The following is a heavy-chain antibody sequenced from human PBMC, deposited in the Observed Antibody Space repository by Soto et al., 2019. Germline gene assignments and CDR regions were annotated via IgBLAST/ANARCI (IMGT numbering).Heavy chain of an antibody. D-gene: IGHD2-8*02. CDR2: INHSGST. CDR3: AREKITGLFDY. CDR1: GGSFSGYS. V-gene: IGHV4-34*01. J-gene: IGHJ4*02. Sequence: SETLSLTCAVYGGSFSGYSWTWIRQPPGTGLEWIGEINHSGSTNYNPSLKSRVTISVDTSKNQFSLKLTSVTAADTAVYYCAREKITGLFDYWGQGTLVTFSS.